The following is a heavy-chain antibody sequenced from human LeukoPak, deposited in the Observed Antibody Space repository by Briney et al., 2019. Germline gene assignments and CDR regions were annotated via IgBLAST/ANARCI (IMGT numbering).Heavy chain of an antibody. CDR1: GGPISSYY. CDR3: ARGGVGFDP. Sequence: SETLSLTCTVSGGPISSYYWSWIRQPPGKGLEWIGYIYYSGSTNYNPSLKSRVTISVDTSKNQFSLKLSSVTAADTAVYYCARGGVGFDPWGQGTLVTVSS. CDR2: IYYSGST. D-gene: IGHD2-15*01. J-gene: IGHJ5*02. V-gene: IGHV4-59*01.